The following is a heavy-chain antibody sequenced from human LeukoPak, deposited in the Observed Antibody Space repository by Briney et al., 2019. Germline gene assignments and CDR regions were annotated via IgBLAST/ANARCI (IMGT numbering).Heavy chain of an antibody. CDR3: ARTGGDWAPIDY. J-gene: IGHJ4*02. V-gene: IGHV4-59*01. CDR1: GGSISSYY. D-gene: IGHD2-21*02. Sequence: SETLSLTCTVSGGSISSYYWSWIRQPPGKGLEWIGYIYYSGSTNYNPSLKSRVTISVDTSKNQSSLKLSSVTAADTAVYYCARTGGDWAPIDYWGQGTLVTVSS. CDR2: IYYSGST.